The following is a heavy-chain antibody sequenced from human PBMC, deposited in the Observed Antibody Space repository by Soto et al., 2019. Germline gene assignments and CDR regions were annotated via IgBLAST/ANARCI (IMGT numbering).Heavy chain of an antibody. D-gene: IGHD3-3*01. J-gene: IGHJ5*02. Sequence: SETLSLTCAVSGGSISSGGYSWSWIRQPPGKGLEWIGYIYHSGSTYYNPSLKSRVTISVDRSKNQFSLKLSSVTAADTAVYYCASFWSGPKDNNWFDPWGQGTLVTVSS. CDR3: ASFWSGPKDNNWFDP. CDR2: IYHSGST. CDR1: GGSISSGGYS. V-gene: IGHV4-30-2*01.